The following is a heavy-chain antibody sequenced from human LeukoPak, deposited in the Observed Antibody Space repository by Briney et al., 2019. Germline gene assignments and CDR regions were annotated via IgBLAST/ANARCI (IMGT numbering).Heavy chain of an antibody. CDR1: GYTFTSYG. CDR2: ISAYNGNT. CDR3: AKQTNWGFQVPDF. V-gene: IGHV1-18*01. D-gene: IGHD7-27*01. Sequence: ASVKVSCKASGYTFTSYGISWVRQAPGQGLEWMGWISAYNGNTNYAQKFQGRVTITRDTSTNTAYMELSSLRSDDTAVYYCAKQTNWGFQVPDFWGQGTLVTVSS. J-gene: IGHJ4*02.